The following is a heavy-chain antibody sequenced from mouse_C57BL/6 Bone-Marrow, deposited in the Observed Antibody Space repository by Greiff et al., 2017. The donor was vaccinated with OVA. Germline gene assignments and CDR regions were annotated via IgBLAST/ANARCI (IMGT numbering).Heavy chain of an antibody. CDR3: TRGAGSNYFDY. D-gene: IGHD1-1*01. J-gene: IGHJ2*01. CDR1: GFTFSSYA. CDR2: ISSGGDYI. Sequence: EVQVVESGEGLVKPGGSLKLSCAASGFTFSSYAMSWVRQTPEKRLEWVAYISSGGDYIYYADTVKGRFTISRDNARNTLYLQMSSLKSEDTAMYYCTRGAGSNYFDYWGQGTTLTVSS. V-gene: IGHV5-9-1*02.